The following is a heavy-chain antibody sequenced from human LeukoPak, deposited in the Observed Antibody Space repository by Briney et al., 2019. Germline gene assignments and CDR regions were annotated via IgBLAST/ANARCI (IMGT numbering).Heavy chain of an antibody. CDR3: ARGGSYYVY. D-gene: IGHD3-10*01. V-gene: IGHV3-30-3*01. CDR2: ISYDGSNK. CDR1: GFTFSSYG. J-gene: IGHJ4*02. Sequence: PGGSLRLSCAASGFTFSSYGMHWVRQAPGKGLEWVAVISYDGSNKYYADSVKGRFTVSRDNAKNSLYLQMNNLRAEDTAVYYCARGGSYYVYWGQGTLVTVSS.